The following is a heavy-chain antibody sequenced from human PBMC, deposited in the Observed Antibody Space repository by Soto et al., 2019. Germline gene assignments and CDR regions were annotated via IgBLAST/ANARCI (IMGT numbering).Heavy chain of an antibody. CDR1: GGSVSSGAW. Sequence: QVQLQESGPELVKPSGTLSLTCAVSGGSVSSGAWWTWVRQSPGKGLEWIGDIYHGGRTNYNPSLKSRVAISLDKPKNQFSLKLSSVTAADTGMYYCTRMLIIVTDYNYGLDVWGRGTTVTVSS. CDR2: IYHGGRT. D-gene: IGHD2-21*01. V-gene: IGHV4-4*02. CDR3: TRMLIIVTDYNYGLDV. J-gene: IGHJ6*02.